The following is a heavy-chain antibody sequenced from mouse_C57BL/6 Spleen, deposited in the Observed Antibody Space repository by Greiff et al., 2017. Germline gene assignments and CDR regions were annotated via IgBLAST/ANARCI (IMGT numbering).Heavy chain of an antibody. D-gene: IGHD2-4*01. CDR1: GYTFTSYW. J-gene: IGHJ4*01. Sequence: QVQLQQPGTELVKPGASVKLSCKASGYTFTSYWMHWVKQRPGQGLEWIGNINPSNGGTNYNEQFKSKATLTVDKSSSTAYIQLSRLTSGDSAVYYCARGGLYDYDEDYYAMDYWGQGTSVTVSS. V-gene: IGHV1-53*01. CDR3: ARGGLYDYDEDYYAMDY. CDR2: INPSNGGT.